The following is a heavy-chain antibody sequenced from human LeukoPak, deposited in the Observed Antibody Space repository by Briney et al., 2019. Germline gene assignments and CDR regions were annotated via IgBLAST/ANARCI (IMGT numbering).Heavy chain of an antibody. CDR3: ASDNGSGSYYNLDY. J-gene: IGHJ4*02. CDR2: INPNSGGT. V-gene: IGHV1-2*02. Sequence: ASVKVSCKASGGTFSSYAISWVRQAPGQGLEWMGWINPNSGGTNYAQKFQGRVTMTRDTSISTAYMELSRLRSDDTAVYYCASDNGSGSYYNLDYWGQGTLVTVSS. CDR1: GGTFSSYA. D-gene: IGHD3-10*01.